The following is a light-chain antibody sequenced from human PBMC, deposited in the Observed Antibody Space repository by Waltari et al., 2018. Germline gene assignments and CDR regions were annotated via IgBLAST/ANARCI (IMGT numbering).Light chain of an antibody. CDR3: SSYTSSNTVV. Sequence: HSALTQPASVSGSPGQSITIPCSGSSSDVGGYNYVSWYLQYPGQAPKLIIYDVSQRASEISDRFSGSKSGSTASLTISGLQAEDEADYYCSSYTSSNTVVFGGGTKVTVL. CDR2: DVS. V-gene: IGLV2-14*03. CDR1: SSDVGGYNY. J-gene: IGLJ2*01.